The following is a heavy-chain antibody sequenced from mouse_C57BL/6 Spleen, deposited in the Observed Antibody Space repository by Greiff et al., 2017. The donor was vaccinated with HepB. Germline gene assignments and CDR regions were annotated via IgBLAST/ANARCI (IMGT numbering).Heavy chain of an antibody. CDR2: IDPSDSET. J-gene: IGHJ4*01. CDR3: ARWVTTDYYAMDY. Sequence: QVQLKQPGAELVRPGSSVKLSCKASGYTFTSYWMHWVKQRPIQGLEWIGNIDPSDSETHYNQKFKDKATLTVDKSSSTAYMQLSSLTSEDSAVYYCARWVTTDYYAMDYWGQGTSVTVSS. CDR1: GYTFTSYW. D-gene: IGHD2-1*01. V-gene: IGHV1-52*01.